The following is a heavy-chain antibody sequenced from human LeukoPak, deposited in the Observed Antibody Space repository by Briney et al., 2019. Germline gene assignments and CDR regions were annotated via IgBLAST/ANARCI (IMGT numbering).Heavy chain of an antibody. V-gene: IGHV5-51*01. CDR3: ARTLRYFDWHLDY. J-gene: IGHJ4*02. CDR2: IYPGDSDT. Sequence: GESLKISCKGSGYSFTSYWIGWVRQMPGKGLEWMGIIYPGDSDTRYSPSFQGQVTISADKSVSTAYLQWSSLKASDTAMYYCARTLRYFDWHLDYWGQGTLVTVSS. CDR1: GYSFTSYW. D-gene: IGHD3-9*01.